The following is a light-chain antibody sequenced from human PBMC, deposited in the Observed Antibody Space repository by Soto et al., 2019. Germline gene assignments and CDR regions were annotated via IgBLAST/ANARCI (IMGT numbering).Light chain of an antibody. J-gene: IGLJ2*01. V-gene: IGLV1-47*01. CDR3: TAWDDSLSGVV. Sequence: QPVLTQPPSASGTPGQRVTISCSGSSSNIGSHFVYWYQQLPRTAPKLLIYRNNQRPSGVPDRFSGSKSGTSASLAISGLRSEDEADYYCTAWDDSLSGVVFGGGTKLTVL. CDR2: RNN. CDR1: SSNIGSHF.